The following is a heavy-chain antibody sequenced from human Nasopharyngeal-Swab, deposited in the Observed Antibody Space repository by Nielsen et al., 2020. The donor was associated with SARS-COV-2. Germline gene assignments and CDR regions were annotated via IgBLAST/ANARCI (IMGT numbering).Heavy chain of an antibody. CDR1: GGSFSGYY. J-gene: IGHJ2*01. Sequence: SETLSLTCAVYGGSFSGYYWSWIRQPPGKGLEWIAEINHSRRTNYNPSLKSRVTISIDTSKNQFSLKLKSVTAADTALYYCARTGDYYGSGRIYFDFWGRGTLVTVSS. V-gene: IGHV4-34*01. CDR2: INHSRRT. D-gene: IGHD3-10*01. CDR3: ARTGDYYGSGRIYFDF.